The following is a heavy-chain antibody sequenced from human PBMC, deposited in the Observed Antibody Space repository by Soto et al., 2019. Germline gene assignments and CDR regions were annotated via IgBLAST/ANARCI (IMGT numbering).Heavy chain of an antibody. D-gene: IGHD3-3*01. CDR3: ARTTVARSGYFFDS. Sequence: SGPTLGNPTQTLTLTCTFSGFSLRSTGMCVSWIRQPPGKALEWLALIDGDDDKYYSTSLETRLTISKDTSKNQVVLTMTNMDPVDTATYYCARTTVARSGYFFDSWGQGALVTVSS. CDR1: GFSLRSTGMC. J-gene: IGHJ4*02. CDR2: IDGDDDK. V-gene: IGHV2-70*01.